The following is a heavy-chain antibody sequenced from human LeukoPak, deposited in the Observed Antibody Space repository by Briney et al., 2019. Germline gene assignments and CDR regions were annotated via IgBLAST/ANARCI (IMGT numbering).Heavy chain of an antibody. D-gene: IGHD2-2*02. CDR3: ASSPSRYTRDYFDY. J-gene: IGHJ4*02. CDR1: GYTFTSYG. V-gene: IGHV1-18*01. Sequence: ASVKVSCKASGYTFTSYGISWVRQAPGQGLEWMGWISAYNGNTNYAQKLQGRVTMTTDTSTSTAYMELRSLRSDDTAVYYCASSPSRYTRDYFDYWGQGTLVTVSS. CDR2: ISAYNGNT.